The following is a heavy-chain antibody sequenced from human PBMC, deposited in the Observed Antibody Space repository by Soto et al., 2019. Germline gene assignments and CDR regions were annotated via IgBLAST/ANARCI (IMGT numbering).Heavy chain of an antibody. Sequence: ASVKVSCKASGYTFTSYYMHWVRQAPGQGLEWMGIINPSGGSTSYAQKFQGRVTMTRDTSTSTVYMELSSLRSEDTAVYYCAREGSYYDILTGGFPYYYYYMDVWGKGTTVTVSS. J-gene: IGHJ6*03. D-gene: IGHD3-9*01. CDR2: INPSGGST. CDR3: AREGSYYDILTGGFPYYYYYMDV. V-gene: IGHV1-46*03. CDR1: GYTFTSYY.